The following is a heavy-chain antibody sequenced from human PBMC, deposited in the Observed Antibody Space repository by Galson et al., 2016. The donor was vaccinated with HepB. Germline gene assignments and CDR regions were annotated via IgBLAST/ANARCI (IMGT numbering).Heavy chain of an antibody. D-gene: IGHD4-17*01. Sequence: PALVKPTQTLTLTCTFSGFSLSTSGVGVGWIRQPPGKALELLALIFWDDDKRYIPSLKTRLTITKDTSKNQVVLTMTNMDPVDTATYYCAHMKNTDAWPSYYFDYWGQGTLVTVSS. V-gene: IGHV2-5*02. CDR3: AHMKNTDAWPSYYFDY. CDR1: GFSLSTSGVG. CDR2: IFWDDDK. J-gene: IGHJ4*02.